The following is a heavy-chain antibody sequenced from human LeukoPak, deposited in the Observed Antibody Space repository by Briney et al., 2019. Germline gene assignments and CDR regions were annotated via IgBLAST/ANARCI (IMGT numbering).Heavy chain of an antibody. V-gene: IGHV4-34*01. Sequence: SETLSLTCAVYGGSFSGYYWGWIRQPPGKGLEWIGEINHSGSTNYNPSLKSRVTISVDTSKNQFSLKLSSMTAADTAVYYCARMRIAARPDRGSYYYYGMDVWGQGTTVTVSS. D-gene: IGHD6-6*01. CDR2: INHSGST. CDR3: ARMRIAARPDRGSYYYYGMDV. CDR1: GGSFSGYY. J-gene: IGHJ6*02.